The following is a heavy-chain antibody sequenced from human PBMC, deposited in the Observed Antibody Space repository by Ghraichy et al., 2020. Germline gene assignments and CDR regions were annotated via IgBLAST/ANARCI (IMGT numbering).Heavy chain of an antibody. CDR2: ISHDGSNK. CDR3: ARDFYCTTTSCQFNWFDP. J-gene: IGHJ5*02. D-gene: IGHD2-2*01. Sequence: GESLNISCAASGFTFSDYAMHWVRQAPGQGLEWLAVISHDGSNKNFADSVKGRFTISRDISKNTLYLQMTFLRTEDTAVYYCARDFYCTTTSCQFNWFDPWGQGTLVTVSS. CDR1: GFTFSDYA. V-gene: IGHV3-30*04.